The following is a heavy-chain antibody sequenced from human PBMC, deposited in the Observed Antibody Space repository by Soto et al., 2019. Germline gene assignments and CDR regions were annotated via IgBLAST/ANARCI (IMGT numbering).Heavy chain of an antibody. J-gene: IGHJ5*02. D-gene: IGHD2-21*02. V-gene: IGHV4-39*01. Sequence: XATLSLTCIVSGECISSSSYYWGWIRQPPGKGLEWIGSIYYSGRTYYNPSFKSRVTISIDTSKNQFSLKLSSVTATDTAVYYCPRQRTTVVTQAYFDHWGQGALVTV. CDR1: GECISSSSYY. CDR2: IYYSGRT. CDR3: PRQRTTVVTQAYFDH.